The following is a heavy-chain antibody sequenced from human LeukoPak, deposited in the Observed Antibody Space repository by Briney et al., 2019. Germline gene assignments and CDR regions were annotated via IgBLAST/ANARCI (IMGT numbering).Heavy chain of an antibody. CDR3: ARERYCSSTSCPDY. V-gene: IGHV3-30*04. CDR1: GFTFSNYA. J-gene: IGHJ4*02. Sequence: GGSLRLSCAASGFTFSNYAMHWVRQAPGKGLEWVAVISYDGRNQYYADSVKGRFTISRDNAKNSLYLQMNSLRAEDTAVYYCARERYCSSTSCPDYWGQGTLVTVSS. CDR2: ISYDGRNQ. D-gene: IGHD2-2*01.